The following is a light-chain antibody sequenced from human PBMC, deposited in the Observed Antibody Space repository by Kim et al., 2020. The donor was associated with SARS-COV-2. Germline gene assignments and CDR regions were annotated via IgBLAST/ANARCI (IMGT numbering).Light chain of an antibody. CDR3: QQYNNWPYT. J-gene: IGKJ2*01. V-gene: IGKV3-15*01. CDR1: QSVNSN. Sequence: VSPGERAPLSCRASQSVNSNLACYQQKPGQAPRLLIYGASTRATGIPARFSGSGSGTEFTLTISSLQSEDFAVYYCQQYNNWPYTFGQGTKVDIK. CDR2: GAS.